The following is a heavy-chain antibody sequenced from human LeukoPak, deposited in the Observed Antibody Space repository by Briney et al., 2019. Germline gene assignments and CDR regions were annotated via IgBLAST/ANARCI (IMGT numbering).Heavy chain of an antibody. D-gene: IGHD3-22*01. J-gene: IGHJ4*02. Sequence: SETLSLTCTVSGGSISSSSYYWGWIRQPPGKGLEWIGSIYYSGSTYYNPSLKSRVTISVDTSKNQFSLKLSSVTAADTAVYYCARPPLNYYDSSGYYYYFDYWGQGTLVTVSS. V-gene: IGHV4-39*07. CDR3: ARPPLNYYDSSGYYYYFDY. CDR1: GGSISSSSYY. CDR2: IYYSGST.